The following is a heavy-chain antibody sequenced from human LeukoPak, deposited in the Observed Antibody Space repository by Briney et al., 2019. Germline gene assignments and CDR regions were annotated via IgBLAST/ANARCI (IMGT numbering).Heavy chain of an antibody. CDR3: ARGLPVVASTASTY. J-gene: IGHJ4*02. Sequence: GGSLRPSCAASGFTFSSYTMNWVRQAPGKGLEWVSSISSSNTYIFYADSVKGRFTISKDNAKNSLYLQMNSLRAEDTAVYYCARGLPVVASTASTYWGQGTLVTVSS. CDR2: ISSSNTYI. D-gene: IGHD3-22*01. CDR1: GFTFSSYT. V-gene: IGHV3-21*01.